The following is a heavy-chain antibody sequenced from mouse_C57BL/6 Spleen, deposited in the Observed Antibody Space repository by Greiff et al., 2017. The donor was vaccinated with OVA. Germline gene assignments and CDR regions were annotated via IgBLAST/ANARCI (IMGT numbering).Heavy chain of an antibody. Sequence: QVQLQQSGPELVKPGASVKISCKASGYAFSSSWMNWVKQRPGKGLEWIGRIYPGDGDTTYNGKFKGKATLTADKSSSTAYMQLSRLTSEDSAVYFCASSGVLRYLYYFDYWGQGTTLTVSS. J-gene: IGHJ2*01. CDR3: ASSGVLRYLYYFDY. CDR1: GYAFSSSW. V-gene: IGHV1-82*01. D-gene: IGHD1-1*01. CDR2: IYPGDGDT.